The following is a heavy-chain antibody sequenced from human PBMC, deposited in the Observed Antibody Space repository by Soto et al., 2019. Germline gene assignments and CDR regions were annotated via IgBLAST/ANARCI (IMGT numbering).Heavy chain of an antibody. CDR2: TYYRSKWYN. V-gene: IGHV6-1*01. CDR3: VRSRVFIAVAGMATYYYYYGMDV. J-gene: IGHJ6*02. D-gene: IGHD6-19*01. Sequence: QVQLQQSGPGLVKPSQTLSLTCAISGDSVSSDSAAWNWIRQSPSRGLEWLGRTYYRSKWYNDYAVSVNGPITINPGTSKNHFSLQLNSVTPEDTAVYYCVRSRVFIAVAGMATYYYYYGMDVWGQGTTVTVSS. CDR1: GDSVSSDSAA.